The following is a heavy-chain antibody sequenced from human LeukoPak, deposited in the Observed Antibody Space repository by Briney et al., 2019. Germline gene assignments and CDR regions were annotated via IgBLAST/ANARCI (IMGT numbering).Heavy chain of an antibody. J-gene: IGHJ5*02. Sequence: GRSLRLSCAASGFTFSSYAMSWVRQAPGKGLEWVSAISGSGGSTYYADSVKGRFTISRDNSKNTLYLQMNSLRAEDTAVYYCAKLRGSAITMVRGATLYLTGFDPWGQGTLVTVSS. CDR3: AKLRGSAITMVRGATLYLTGFDP. D-gene: IGHD3-10*01. V-gene: IGHV3-23*01. CDR2: ISGSGGST. CDR1: GFTFSSYA.